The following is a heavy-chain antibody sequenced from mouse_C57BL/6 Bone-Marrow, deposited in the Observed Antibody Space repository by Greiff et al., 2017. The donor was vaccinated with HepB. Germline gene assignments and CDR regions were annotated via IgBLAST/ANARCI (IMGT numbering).Heavy chain of an antibody. CDR1: GFTFSSYA. Sequence: EVKLQESGGGLVKPGGSLKLSCAASGFTFSSYAMSWVRQTPEKRLEWVATISDGGSYTYYPDNVKGRFTISRDNAKNNLYLQMSHLKSEDTAMYYCARPSAWYFDVWGTGTTVTVSS. V-gene: IGHV5-4*03. CDR3: ARPSAWYFDV. CDR2: ISDGGSYT. J-gene: IGHJ1*03.